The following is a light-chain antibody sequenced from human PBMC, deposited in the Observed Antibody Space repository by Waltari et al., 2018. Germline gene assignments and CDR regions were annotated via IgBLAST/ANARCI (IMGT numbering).Light chain of an antibody. CDR2: EVN. V-gene: IGLV2-23*02. CDR1: SSDVGNFNL. J-gene: IGLJ1*01. CDR3: SSYTISSTYV. Sequence: QSALTQPASVSGSPGQSITISCTGTSSDVGNFNLVSWYQQYPGKAPNLMIYEVNTRPSGVSNRFSGSKSGNTASLTISGLQAEDEADYYCSSYTISSTYVFGTGTKVTVL.